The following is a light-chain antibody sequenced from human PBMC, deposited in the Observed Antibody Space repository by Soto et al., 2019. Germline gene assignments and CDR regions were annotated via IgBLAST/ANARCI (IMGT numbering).Light chain of an antibody. CDR2: LDSDGSH. V-gene: IGLV4-69*01. CDR1: SGHSSYA. Sequence: QPVLTQSPSASASLGASVKLTCTLSSGHSSYAIAWHQQQPEKGPRYLMKLDSDGSHTKGDAIPDRFSGSSSGAERYLTISSRQSEDEAAYYCQKWGSGIDVDFGGGTKLTVL. J-gene: IGLJ2*01. CDR3: QKWGSGIDVD.